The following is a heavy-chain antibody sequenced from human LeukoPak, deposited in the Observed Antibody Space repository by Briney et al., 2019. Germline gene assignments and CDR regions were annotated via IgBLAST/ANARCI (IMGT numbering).Heavy chain of an antibody. CDR2: IYYIGST. D-gene: IGHD5-12*01. V-gene: IGHV4-59*01. J-gene: IGHJ5*02. CDR1: GGSISSYY. Sequence: SETLSLTCTVSGGSISSYYWSWIRQPPGKGLEWIGYIYYIGSTNYNPSLNSRVTISVDTSKNQFSLKLSSVTAADTAVYFCARDSEPRGYSGYDYVGNWFDPWGQGTLVTVSS. CDR3: ARDSEPRGYSGYDYVGNWFDP.